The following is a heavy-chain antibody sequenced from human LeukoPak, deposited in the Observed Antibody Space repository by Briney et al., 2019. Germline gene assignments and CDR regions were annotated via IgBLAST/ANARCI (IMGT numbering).Heavy chain of an antibody. J-gene: IGHJ6*02. CDR2: INSDGSST. CDR1: GFTFSSYW. D-gene: IGHD2-21*02. Sequence: GGSLRLSCAACGFTFSSYWMQWVRQARGKGLVWVSRINSDGSSTSYADSVKGRFTISRDNAKNTLYLQMTSLRAEDTAVYYCARDCGGDCSPLYYYYYGMDVWGQGTTVTVSS. V-gene: IGHV3-74*01. CDR3: ARDCGGDCSPLYYYYYGMDV.